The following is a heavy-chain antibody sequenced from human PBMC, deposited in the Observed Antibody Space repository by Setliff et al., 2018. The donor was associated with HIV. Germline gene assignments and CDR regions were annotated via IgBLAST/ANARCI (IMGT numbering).Heavy chain of an antibody. V-gene: IGHV3-21*01. Sequence: GSLRLSCAASGFTFSSYSMNWVRQAPGKGLEWVSPISSSSSYIYYADSVKGRFTISRDNAKNSLYLQMNSLRAEDTAVYYCARDRDSSSRINWFDPWGQGTLVTVSS. J-gene: IGHJ5*02. CDR1: GFTFSSYS. CDR2: ISSSSSYI. CDR3: ARDRDSSSRINWFDP. D-gene: IGHD6-6*01.